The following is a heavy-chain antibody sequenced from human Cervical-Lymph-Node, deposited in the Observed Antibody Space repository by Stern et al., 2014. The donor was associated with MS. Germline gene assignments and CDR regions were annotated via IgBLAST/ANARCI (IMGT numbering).Heavy chain of an antibody. CDR1: GGSITNRDY. Sequence: QLQLQESGPGLVKPSETLSLTCTVSGGSITNRDYWGWIRQSPGKGLEWIGSVYYSGITYYRPYLKSRATISIDTSRNPSFLRVPSVTATDTAVYFCARGVTAVTNYVPNWCFDLWGRGTLVTVSS. J-gene: IGHJ2*01. V-gene: IGHV4-39*02. D-gene: IGHD4-11*01. CDR2: VYYSGIT. CDR3: ARGVTAVTNYVPNWCFDL.